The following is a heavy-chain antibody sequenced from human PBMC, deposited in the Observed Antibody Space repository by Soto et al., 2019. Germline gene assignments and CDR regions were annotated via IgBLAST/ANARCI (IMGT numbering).Heavy chain of an antibody. CDR1: GSSISSSSYY. D-gene: IGHD1-1*01. CDR3: ARRNGTTGAFDI. J-gene: IGHJ3*02. V-gene: IGHV4-39*01. Sequence: SETLSLTCTVSGSSISSSSYYWGWIRQPPGKGLEWIGSIYYSGSTYYNPSLKSRVTISVDTSKNQFPLKLSSVTAADTAVYYCARRNGTTGAFDIWGQGTMVTVSS. CDR2: IYYSGST.